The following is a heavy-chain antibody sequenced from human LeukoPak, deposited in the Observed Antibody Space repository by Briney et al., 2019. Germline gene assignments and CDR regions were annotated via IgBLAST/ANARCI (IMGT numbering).Heavy chain of an antibody. CDR2: IIPIFGTA. Sequence: GASVKVSGKASGGTFSSYAISWVRQAPGQRLEWMGGIIPIFGTANYAQKFQGRVTITTDESTSTAYMELSGLRSEDTAVYYCARGLAPRGSGSYRHLDYWGQGTLVTVSS. V-gene: IGHV1-69*05. J-gene: IGHJ4*02. D-gene: IGHD3-10*01. CDR1: GGTFSSYA. CDR3: ARGLAPRGSGSYRHLDY.